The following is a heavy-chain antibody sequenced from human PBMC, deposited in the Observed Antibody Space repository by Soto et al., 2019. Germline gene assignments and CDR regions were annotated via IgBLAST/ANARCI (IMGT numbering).Heavy chain of an antibody. V-gene: IGHV1-8*02. Sequence: ASVKVSCKASGCTFSSYAISWVRQATGQGLEWMGWINPNSGTTDYAQKFQGRVTMTRNTSTSTAYMELSSLRSEDTAVYYCARSYSSSSRELGMDVWGQGTTVTVLL. CDR2: INPNSGTT. D-gene: IGHD6-6*01. J-gene: IGHJ6*02. CDR1: GCTFSSYA. CDR3: ARSYSSSSRELGMDV.